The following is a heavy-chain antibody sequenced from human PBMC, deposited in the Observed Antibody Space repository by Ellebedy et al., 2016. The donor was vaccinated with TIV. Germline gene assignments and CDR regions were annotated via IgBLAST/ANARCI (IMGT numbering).Heavy chain of an antibody. CDR2: ISYDGTNK. CDR3: TTDFYDSSGYYYFDY. D-gene: IGHD3-22*01. Sequence: GGSLRLXCAASGFTFMHWVRQAPGKGLEWVAVISYDGTNKYYADSVKGRFTISRDNSKNTLYLQMNSLKTEDTAVYYCTTDFYDSSGYYYFDYWGQGTLVTVSS. CDR1: GFTF. V-gene: IGHV3-30*04. J-gene: IGHJ4*02.